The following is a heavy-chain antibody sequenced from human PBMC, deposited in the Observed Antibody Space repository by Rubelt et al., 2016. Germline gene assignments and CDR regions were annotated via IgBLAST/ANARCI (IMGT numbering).Heavy chain of an antibody. D-gene: IGHD3-16*01. CDR1: GGSISSSSYY. CDR3: ARVTGGSSDY. Sequence: QLQLQESGPGLVKPSGTLSLTCTVSGGSISSSSYYWGWIRPPPGKGLEWIGEINHSGSTNYNPSLKSRVTISVDTSKNQFSLKLSSVTAADTAVYYCARVTGGSSDYWGQGTLATVSS. J-gene: IGHJ4*02. CDR2: INHSGST. V-gene: IGHV4-39*07.